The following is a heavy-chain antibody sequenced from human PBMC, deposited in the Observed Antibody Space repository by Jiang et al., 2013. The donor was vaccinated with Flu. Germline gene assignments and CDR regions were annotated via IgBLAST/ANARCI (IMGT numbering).Heavy chain of an antibody. Sequence: RIDPSDSYTNYSPSFQGHVTISADKSISTAYLQWSSLKASDTAMYYCAIPALFHYYDSSGPWAFDIWGQGTMVTVSS. CDR2: IDPSDSYT. J-gene: IGHJ3*02. D-gene: IGHD3-22*01. CDR3: AIPALFHYYDSSGPWAFDI. V-gene: IGHV5-10-1*01.